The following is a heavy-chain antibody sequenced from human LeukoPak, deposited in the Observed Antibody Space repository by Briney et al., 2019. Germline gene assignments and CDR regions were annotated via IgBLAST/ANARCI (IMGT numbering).Heavy chain of an antibody. J-gene: IGHJ2*01. D-gene: IGHD6-13*01. CDR2: TYYRSKWYN. Sequence: SQTLSLTCAISGDSVFSNSAAWNWIRQSPSRGLEWLGWTYYRSKWYNDYAVSVKSRITINPDTSKNQFSLQLNSVTPEDTAVYYCARDLRGAAAGLYWYFDLWGRGTLVTVSS. CDR1: GDSVFSNSAA. V-gene: IGHV6-1*01. CDR3: ARDLRGAAAGLYWYFDL.